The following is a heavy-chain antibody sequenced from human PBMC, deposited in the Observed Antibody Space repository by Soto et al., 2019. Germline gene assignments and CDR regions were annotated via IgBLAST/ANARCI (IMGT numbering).Heavy chain of an antibody. V-gene: IGHV1-69*13. D-gene: IGHD2-15*01. Sequence: GASVKVSCKASGGTFSSYAISWVRQAPGQGLEWMGGIIPIFGTANYAQKFQGRVTITADESTSTAYMELSSLRSEDTAVYYCARTALRSTLLNHVPSYYYGMDVWGQGTTVTVSS. CDR1: GGTFSSYA. J-gene: IGHJ6*02. CDR2: IIPIFGTA. CDR3: ARTALRSTLLNHVPSYYYGMDV.